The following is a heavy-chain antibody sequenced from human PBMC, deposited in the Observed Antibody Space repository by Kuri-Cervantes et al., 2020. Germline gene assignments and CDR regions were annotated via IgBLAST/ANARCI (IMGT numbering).Heavy chain of an antibody. V-gene: IGHV3-7*01. CDR3: ARDGGHGIFDN. Sequence: GESLKISCAASGFTFDSYTMNWVRQAPGKGLEWVANIKQDGSVKDYVDSVKGRFTISRDNAKNSLYLQLNSLRAEDSAVYYCARDGGHGIFDNWGQGSLVTVSS. CDR1: GFTFDSYT. J-gene: IGHJ4*02. D-gene: IGHD3-16*01. CDR2: IKQDGSVK.